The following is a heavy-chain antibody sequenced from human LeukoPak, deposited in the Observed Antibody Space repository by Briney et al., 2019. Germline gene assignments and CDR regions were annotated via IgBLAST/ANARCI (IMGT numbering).Heavy chain of an antibody. CDR2: ISNGGRYL. J-gene: IGHJ4*02. Sequence: GSLRLSCAAPGFSFRCHNLNWVRPATRQGMGWVSSISNGGRYLYYADSVKGRFTISRDNAKNSLYLQMNSLRAEDTAVYYCARDSTYGDFDYWGQGTLVTVSS. D-gene: IGHD3-10*01. CDR1: GFSFRCHN. V-gene: IGHV3-21*01. CDR3: ARDSTYGDFDY.